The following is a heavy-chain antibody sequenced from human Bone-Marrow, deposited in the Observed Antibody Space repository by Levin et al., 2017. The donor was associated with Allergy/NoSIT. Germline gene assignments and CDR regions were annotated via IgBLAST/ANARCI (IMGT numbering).Heavy chain of an antibody. CDR3: ARVYGDYVAFDY. CDR1: GFAFSNYS. V-gene: IGHV3-21*06. J-gene: IGHJ4*02. Sequence: GGSLRLSCAASGFAFSNYSVHWVRQAPGKGLEWVASITKTSTYKYYADSVKGRFTISRDNAKNSLYLQMTNLGAEDTAVYFCARVYGDYVAFDYWGQGTLVTVSS. CDR2: ITKTSTYK. D-gene: IGHD4-17*01.